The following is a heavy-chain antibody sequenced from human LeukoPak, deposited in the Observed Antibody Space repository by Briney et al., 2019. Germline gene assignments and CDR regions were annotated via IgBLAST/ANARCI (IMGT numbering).Heavy chain of an antibody. V-gene: IGHV4-34*01. CDR1: GGSFSGYY. CDR2: INHSGST. Sequence: SETLSLTCAVYGGSFSGYYWSWIRQPPGKGLEWIGEINHSGSTNYNPSLKSRVTISVDTSKNQFSLKLSSVAAADTAVYYCAGGIAARPTSPFYFDYWGQGTLVTVSS. J-gene: IGHJ4*02. CDR3: AGGIAARPTSPFYFDY. D-gene: IGHD6-6*01.